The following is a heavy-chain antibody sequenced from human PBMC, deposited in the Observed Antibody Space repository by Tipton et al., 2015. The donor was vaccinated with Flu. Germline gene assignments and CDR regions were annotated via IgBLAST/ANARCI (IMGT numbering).Heavy chain of an antibody. J-gene: IGHJ6*02. D-gene: IGHD4-11*01. CDR1: EFLVGANS. V-gene: IGHV3-53*01. CDR3: AREVTTVPFSLGDV. CDR2: IYSGGLT. Sequence: QLVQSGGGVIQPGGSLRLSCVASEFLVGANSMSWVRQAPGKGLEWVSVIYSGGLTDYADFVKGRFTISRDPSKNTVYPRMDSLRAEDTAVYYCAREVTTVPFSLGDVWGQGTTVTVSS.